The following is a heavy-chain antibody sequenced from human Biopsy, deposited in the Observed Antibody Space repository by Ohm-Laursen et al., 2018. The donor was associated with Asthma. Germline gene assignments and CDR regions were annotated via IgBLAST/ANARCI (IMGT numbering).Heavy chain of an antibody. Sequence: TLSLTCIVSGGSISSDDYYWSWIRQAPGKGLEWIAYIYSSGDTYYSPSLKSRVSISLDTSKNQFSLRLTSATAADTAVYFCARFGGTSYGSPFDHWGLGALVTVSS. CDR3: ARFGGTSYGSPFDH. CDR1: GGSISSDDYY. V-gene: IGHV4-30-4*01. J-gene: IGHJ4*02. D-gene: IGHD3-16*01. CDR2: IYSSGDT.